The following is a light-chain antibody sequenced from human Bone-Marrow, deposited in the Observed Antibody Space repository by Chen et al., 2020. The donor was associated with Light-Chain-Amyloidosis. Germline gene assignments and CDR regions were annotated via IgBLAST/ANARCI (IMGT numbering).Light chain of an antibody. Sequence: YVLTLPSSASVAPGQTATIACGGNNIGATSVHWYQQTPGQAPLLVVYDDSDRPSGIPERLSGSNSGNTATLPISRVEAGDEADYYCQVWDRSSDRPVFGGGTKLTVL. CDR2: DDS. CDR3: QVWDRSSDRPV. V-gene: IGLV3-21*02. J-gene: IGLJ3*02. CDR1: NIGATS.